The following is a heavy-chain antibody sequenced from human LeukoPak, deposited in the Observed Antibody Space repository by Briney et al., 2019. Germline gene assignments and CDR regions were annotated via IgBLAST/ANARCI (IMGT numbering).Heavy chain of an antibody. J-gene: IGHJ4*02. Sequence: GGSLRLSCEASGFTFSEKYMNWIRQAPGKGLEWASAISGSGGSTYYADSVKGRFTISRDNSKNTLYLQMNSLRAEDTAVYYCAKDLYGYSYGDIDYWGQGTLVTVSS. D-gene: IGHD5-18*01. V-gene: IGHV3-23*01. CDR2: ISGSGGST. CDR3: AKDLYGYSYGDIDY. CDR1: GFTFSEKY.